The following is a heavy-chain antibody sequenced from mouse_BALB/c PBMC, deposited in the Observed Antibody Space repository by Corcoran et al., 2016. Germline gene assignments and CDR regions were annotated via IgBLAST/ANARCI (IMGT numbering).Heavy chain of an antibody. Sequence: EVQLQQSGAVLVKPGASVKLSCTASGFNIKDTYMHWVKQRPEQGLEWMGRIDPANGNTKYDTKFQGKATITADTSSNTAYLQLSSLTSEDTAVYYCARWDWYFDVWGAGTTVTVSS. CDR2: IDPANGNT. J-gene: IGHJ1*01. V-gene: IGHV14-3*02. CDR3: ARWDWYFDV. CDR1: GFNIKDTY.